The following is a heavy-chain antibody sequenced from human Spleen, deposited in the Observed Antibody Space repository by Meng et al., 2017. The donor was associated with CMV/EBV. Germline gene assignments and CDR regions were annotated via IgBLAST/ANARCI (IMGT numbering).Heavy chain of an antibody. CDR3: AKAHSHCSSTSCYFGLYFDY. CDR1: AFTFSSYA. V-gene: IGHV3-23*01. CDR2: ISGSGGST. J-gene: IGHJ4*02. D-gene: IGHD2-2*01. Sequence: GESLKISCAASAFTFSSYAMSWVRQAPGKGLEWVSAISGSGGSTYYADSVKGRFTISRDNSKNTLYLQMNSLRAEDTAVYYCAKAHSHCSSTSCYFGLYFDYWGQGTLVTVSS.